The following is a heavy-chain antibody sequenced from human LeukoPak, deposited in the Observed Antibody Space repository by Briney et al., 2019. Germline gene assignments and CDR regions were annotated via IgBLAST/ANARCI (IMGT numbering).Heavy chain of an antibody. Sequence: GGSLRLSCAASGFTFDDYAMHWVRQAPGKGLEWVSLLSGDGGSTYYADSVKGRFTISRDNSKNSLYLQMNSLRTEDTALYYCAKIPAAGYYYYSMDVWGKGTTVTVSS. CDR2: LSGDGGST. CDR1: GFTFDDYA. J-gene: IGHJ6*03. V-gene: IGHV3-43*02. D-gene: IGHD2-2*01. CDR3: AKIPAAGYYYYSMDV.